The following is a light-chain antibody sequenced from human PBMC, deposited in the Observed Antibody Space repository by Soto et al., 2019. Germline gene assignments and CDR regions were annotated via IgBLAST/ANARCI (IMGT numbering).Light chain of an antibody. CDR1: QGISSS. J-gene: IGKJ4*01. V-gene: IGKV1-9*01. CDR2: AAS. CDR3: QQLKSFPLS. Sequence: IQLTQSPSSLSASLGDRVTITSRASQGISSSLAWYQQQPGKAPKLLIYAASTLQSGVPSRFSGSGSGTDFTLTISSLQPEDFATYYCQQLKSFPLSFGGGTKVDIK.